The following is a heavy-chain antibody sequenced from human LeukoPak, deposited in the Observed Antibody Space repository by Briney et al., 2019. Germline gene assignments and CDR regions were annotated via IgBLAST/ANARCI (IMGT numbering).Heavy chain of an antibody. CDR2: ISAYSGDT. Sequence: ASVKVSCKASGYTFPTFGINWVRQAPGQGLEWMGWISAYSGDTSYAQKFQGRVTMTRNTSISTAYMELSSLRSEDSAVYYCARAARIAAAGTIDYWGQGTLVTVSS. J-gene: IGHJ4*02. D-gene: IGHD6-13*01. CDR3: ARAARIAAAGTIDY. V-gene: IGHV1-8*02. CDR1: GYTFPTFG.